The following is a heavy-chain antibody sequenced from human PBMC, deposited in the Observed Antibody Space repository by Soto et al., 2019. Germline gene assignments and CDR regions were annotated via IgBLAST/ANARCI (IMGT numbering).Heavy chain of an antibody. J-gene: IGHJ4*02. V-gene: IGHV1-2*04. CDR2: INPNSGGT. CDR3: ARDLGAVAGFFDY. Sequence: ASVKVSCKASGYTFTGYYMHWVRQAPGQGLEWMGWINPNSGGTNYAQKFQGWVTMTRDTSISTAYMELSRLRSDDTAVYYCARDLGAVAGFFDYWGQGTLVTVSS. CDR1: GYTFTGYY. D-gene: IGHD6-19*01.